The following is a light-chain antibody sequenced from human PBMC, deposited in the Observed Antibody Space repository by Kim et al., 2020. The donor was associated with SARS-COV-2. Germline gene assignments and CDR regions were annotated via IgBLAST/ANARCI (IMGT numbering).Light chain of an antibody. CDR1: QSISSW. J-gene: IGKJ1*01. V-gene: IGKV1-5*03. CDR2: KAS. CDR3: QQYNSYPWT. Sequence: DIQMTQSPSTLSASVGDRVTITCRASQSISSWLAWYQQKPGKAPKLLIYKASSLESGVPSRFSGSGSGTEFTLTISSLQPDVFATYYCQQYNSYPWTFGQATKLDIK.